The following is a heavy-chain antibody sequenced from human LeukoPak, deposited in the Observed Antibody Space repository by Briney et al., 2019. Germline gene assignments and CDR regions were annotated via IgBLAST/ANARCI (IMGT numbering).Heavy chain of an antibody. V-gene: IGHV3-7*01. Sequence: GGSPRLSCAASGFTFTSYWMSWVRQAPGKGLEWVANIKHDGSETYYGDSVKGRFTISRDNAKNSLYLQMNSLRAEDTALYYCTRTARLFDYWGQGTLVTVSS. CDR3: TRTARLFDY. CDR1: GFTFTSYW. J-gene: IGHJ4*02. D-gene: IGHD2-21*01. CDR2: IKHDGSET.